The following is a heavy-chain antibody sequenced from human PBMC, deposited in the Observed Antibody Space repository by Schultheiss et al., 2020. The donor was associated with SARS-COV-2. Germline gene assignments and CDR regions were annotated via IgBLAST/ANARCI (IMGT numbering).Heavy chain of an antibody. CDR1: GYTFTSYG. D-gene: IGHD2-21*01. V-gene: IGHV1-18*01. CDR3: ARGQHGFDI. CDR2: ISAYNGNT. Sequence: ASVKVSCKASGYTFTSYGISWVRQAPGQGLEWMGWISAYNGNTNYAQKFQGRVTMTRDTSISTAYMELSRLRSDDTAVYYCARGQHGFDIWGQGTMVTVSS. J-gene: IGHJ3*02.